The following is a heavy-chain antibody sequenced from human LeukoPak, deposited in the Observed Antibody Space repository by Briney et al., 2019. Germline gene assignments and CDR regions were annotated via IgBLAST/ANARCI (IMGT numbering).Heavy chain of an antibody. Sequence: PSETLSLTCTVSGDSMRSSDDWGWIRQPPGKGLEWIGSIDDSGSTYYNPSLKSRVTISVDTSKNQFSLRLSSVTAADTAVCYCARNRGIEVILTGDNLFHPWGQGTLVTVPS. CDR1: GDSMRSSDD. V-gene: IGHV4-38-2*02. CDR3: ARNRGIEVILTGDNLFHP. CDR2: IDDSGST. J-gene: IGHJ5*02. D-gene: IGHD1-14*01.